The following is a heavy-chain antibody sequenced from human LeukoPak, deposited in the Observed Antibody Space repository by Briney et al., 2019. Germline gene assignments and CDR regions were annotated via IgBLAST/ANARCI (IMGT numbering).Heavy chain of an antibody. CDR1: GFTFSSYE. D-gene: IGHD3-9*01. CDR3: ARDAGGSYYDTLTGYYTNYGMDV. V-gene: IGHV3-48*03. J-gene: IGHJ6*02. CDR2: ISSSGSTI. Sequence: GGSLRLSCAASGFTFSSYEMNWVRQAPGKGLEWVSYISSSGSTIYYADSVKGRFTISRDNAKNSLYLQMNSLRAEDTAVYYCARDAGGSYYDTLTGYYTNYGMDVWGQGTTVTVSS.